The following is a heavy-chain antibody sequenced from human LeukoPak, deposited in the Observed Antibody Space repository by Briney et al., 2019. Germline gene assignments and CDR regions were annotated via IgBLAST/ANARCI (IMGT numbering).Heavy chain of an antibody. Sequence: GGSLRLSCAASGFTFDDYGMSWVRQAPGKGLEWVSGINWNGGSTGYADSVKGRFTISRDNAKNSLYLQMNSLRAEDTAVYYCATPRRADYFDYWGQGTLVTVSS. CDR2: INWNGGST. V-gene: IGHV3-20*04. CDR3: ATPRRADYFDY. CDR1: GFTFDDYG. J-gene: IGHJ4*02.